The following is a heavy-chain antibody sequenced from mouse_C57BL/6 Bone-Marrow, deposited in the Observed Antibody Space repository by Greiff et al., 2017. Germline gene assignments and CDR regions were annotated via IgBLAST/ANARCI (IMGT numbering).Heavy chain of an antibody. CDR3: ARDSYDYRFAY. CDR2: INPNNGGT. D-gene: IGHD2-4*01. J-gene: IGHJ3*01. Sequence: EVQLQQSGPELVKPGASVKISCKASGYTFTDYYMNWVKQSHGKSLEWIGDINPNNGGTSYNQKFKGKATLTVDKSSSTAYMELRSLTSEDSAVYKCARDSYDYRFAYWGKGTLVTVSA. V-gene: IGHV1-26*01. CDR1: GYTFTDYY.